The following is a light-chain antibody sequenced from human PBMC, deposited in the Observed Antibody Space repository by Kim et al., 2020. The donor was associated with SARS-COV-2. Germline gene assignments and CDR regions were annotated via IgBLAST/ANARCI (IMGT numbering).Light chain of an antibody. CDR1: SGSIASNY. V-gene: IGLV6-57*03. Sequence: NFMLTQPHSVSESPGKTVTISCTRSSGSIASNYVQWYQQRPGSAPTPVIYEDNQRPSGVPDRFSGSIDSSSNSASLTISGLKTEDEADDYCQSYDSNFWVFGGGTKLTVL. CDR2: EDN. J-gene: IGLJ3*02. CDR3: QSYDSNFWV.